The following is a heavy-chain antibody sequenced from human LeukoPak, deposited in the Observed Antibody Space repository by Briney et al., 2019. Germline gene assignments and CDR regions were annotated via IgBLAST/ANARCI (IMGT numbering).Heavy chain of an antibody. CDR3: SRGWDACKLGNY. V-gene: IGHV4-39*01. Sequence: PSETLSLTCTVSDEPISSSSYYWGWFRQSPGKGLEWIGTIHPHGNMFYIPSLESRVTISVDKSKRLFSLQLMTVTAADTAVYHCSRGWDACKLGNYWGQGSLVTVSS. CDR2: IHPHGNM. CDR1: DEPISSSSYY. J-gene: IGHJ4*02. D-gene: IGHD1-26*01.